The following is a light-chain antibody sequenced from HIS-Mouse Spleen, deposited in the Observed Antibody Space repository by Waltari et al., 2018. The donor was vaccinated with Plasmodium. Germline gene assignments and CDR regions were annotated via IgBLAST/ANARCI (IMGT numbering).Light chain of an antibody. CDR3: CSYAGSYTYV. J-gene: IGLJ1*01. V-gene: IGLV2-23*01. Sequence: QSALTQPASVSGSPGQSITMSCTGTSSDVGSYNLVSWYQQHPGKAPKLMIYEGSKRPSVVSNRFSGSKSGNTASLTISGLQAEDEADYYCCSYAGSYTYVFGTGTKVTVL. CDR2: EGS. CDR1: SSDVGSYNL.